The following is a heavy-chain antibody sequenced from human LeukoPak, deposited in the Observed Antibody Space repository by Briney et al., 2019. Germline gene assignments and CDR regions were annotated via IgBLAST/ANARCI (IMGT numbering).Heavy chain of an antibody. J-gene: IGHJ4*02. CDR3: AKVAIYYDSSGYYYFDY. D-gene: IGHD3-22*01. V-gene: IGHV3-23*01. Sequence: GGSLRLSCAASGFTFSTYAMSWVRQAPGKGLEWVSVISGSGGSTYYADSVKGRFTISRDNSKNTVYLQMNSPRAEDTAVYYCAKVAIYYDSSGYYYFDYWGQGALVTVSS. CDR1: GFTFSTYA. CDR2: ISGSGGST.